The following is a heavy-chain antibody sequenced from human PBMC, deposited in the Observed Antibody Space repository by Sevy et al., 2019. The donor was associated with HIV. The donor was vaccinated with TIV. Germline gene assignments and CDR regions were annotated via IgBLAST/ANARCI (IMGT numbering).Heavy chain of an antibody. Sequence: ASVKVSCKASGYTFTNYGINWVRQAPGQGLEWMGWISAYNGNTKYAQKLQGRVTMTTDTSTSTAYMGLRSLRSADTAVYYCARAYCSSSSCQEGFDYWGQGTLVTVSS. CDR1: GYTFTNYG. CDR2: ISAYNGNT. J-gene: IGHJ4*02. V-gene: IGHV1-18*01. D-gene: IGHD2-2*01. CDR3: ARAYCSSSSCQEGFDY.